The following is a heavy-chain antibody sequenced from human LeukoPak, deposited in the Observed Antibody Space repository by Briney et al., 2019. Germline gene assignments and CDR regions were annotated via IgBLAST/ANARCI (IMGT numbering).Heavy chain of an antibody. Sequence: PGGSLRLSCAASGFTFSSYGMHWVRQAPGKGLEWVAFIVYDGSDKYYADSMKGRFTISRDNSKNTLYLQMNSLRAEDTAVYYCAVPYYYDSSGYHDAFDIWGQGTMVTVSS. CDR1: GFTFSSYG. V-gene: IGHV3-30*02. D-gene: IGHD3-22*01. J-gene: IGHJ3*02. CDR3: AVPYYYDSSGYHDAFDI. CDR2: IVYDGSDK.